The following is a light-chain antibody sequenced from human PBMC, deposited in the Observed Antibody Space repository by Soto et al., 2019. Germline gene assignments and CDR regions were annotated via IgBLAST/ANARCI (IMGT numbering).Light chain of an antibody. Sequence: QSALTQPASVSGSPGQSITLSCTGTSSDVGGYNYVSWYQQHPGKAPKFIIYEVSNRPSGVSNRFSGSKSGNTASLTISGLQAEDEADYYCSSYTSGVSYVFGTGTKVTVL. CDR3: SSYTSGVSYV. CDR2: EVS. CDR1: SSDVGGYNY. J-gene: IGLJ1*01. V-gene: IGLV2-14*01.